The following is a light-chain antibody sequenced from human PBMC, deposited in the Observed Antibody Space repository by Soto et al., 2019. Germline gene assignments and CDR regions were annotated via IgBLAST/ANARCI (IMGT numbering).Light chain of an antibody. J-gene: IGKJ1*01. V-gene: IGKV3-20*01. Sequence: EIVLSESPGTLSLSPGEGATLSCRASQSVSSSHLAWYQQKPGQAPRLLISGASTRATGIPDRFSGSGSGTDFTLSISRLEPEDFAVYYCQQYGTSPQGTFGQGTKVDI. CDR2: GAS. CDR3: QQYGTSPQGT. CDR1: QSVSSSH.